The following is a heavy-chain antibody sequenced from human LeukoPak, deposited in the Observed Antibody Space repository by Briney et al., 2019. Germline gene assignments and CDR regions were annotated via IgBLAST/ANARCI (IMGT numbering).Heavy chain of an antibody. D-gene: IGHD3-3*01. CDR1: GFTFSSYA. CDR3: ASRKNYDFWSGYPEYYFDY. V-gene: IGHV3-30-3*01. CDR2: ISYDGSNK. Sequence: PGGSLRPSCAASGFTFSSYAMPWVRQAPGKGLEWVAVISYDGSNKYYADSVKGRFTISRDNSKNTLYLQMNSLRAEDTAVYYCASRKNYDFWSGYPEYYFDYWGQGTLVTVSS. J-gene: IGHJ4*02.